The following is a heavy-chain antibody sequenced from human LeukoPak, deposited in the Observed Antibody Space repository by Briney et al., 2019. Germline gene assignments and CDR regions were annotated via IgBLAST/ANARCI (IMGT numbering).Heavy chain of an antibody. CDR1: GFTISLYT. CDR2: ITSASAFE. Sequence: GGSLRLSCEVSGFTISLYTMNWVRQAPGKTLEWVASITSASAFEYYPGSLRGRFTISRDNAKNSVYLQMSSLRAEDTAIYYCARSPSAGGRYFDLWGQGTLVTVSS. V-gene: IGHV3-21*04. J-gene: IGHJ4*02. D-gene: IGHD3-3*01. CDR3: ARSPSAGGRYFDL.